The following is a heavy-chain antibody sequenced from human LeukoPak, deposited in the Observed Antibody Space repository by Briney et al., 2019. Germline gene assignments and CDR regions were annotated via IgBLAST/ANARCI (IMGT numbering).Heavy chain of an antibody. CDR1: GGSISSGDYY. V-gene: IGHV4-30-4*08. J-gene: IGHJ4*02. D-gene: IGHD1-26*01. CDR2: IYYSGST. CDR3: ARRIVGATPFDY. Sequence: PSETLSLTCTVSGGSISSGDYYWSWIRQPPGKGLEWIGYIYYSGSTYYNPSLKSRVTISVDTSKNQFSLKLSSVTAADTAVYYCARRIVGATPFDYWGQGTLVTVSS.